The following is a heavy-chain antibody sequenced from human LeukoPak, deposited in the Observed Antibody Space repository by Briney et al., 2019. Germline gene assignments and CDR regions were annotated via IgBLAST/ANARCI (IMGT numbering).Heavy chain of an antibody. Sequence: SETLSLTCAVYNESFSGYYWSWIRQAPGKGLEWIGEINHNGNTNYNPSLKSRVTISVDTSKNQFSLNLSSVTAADTAVYYCARLYYYYYYMDVWGKGTTVTVSS. CDR2: INHNGNT. CDR1: NESFSGYY. J-gene: IGHJ6*03. V-gene: IGHV4-34*01. CDR3: ARLYYYYYYMDV.